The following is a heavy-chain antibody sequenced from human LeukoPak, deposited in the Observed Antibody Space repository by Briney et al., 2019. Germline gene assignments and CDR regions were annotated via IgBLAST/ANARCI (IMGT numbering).Heavy chain of an antibody. J-gene: IGHJ4*02. CDR3: ARARTGDGNYFDY. V-gene: IGHV1-69*04. CDR2: IIPILGIA. D-gene: IGHD7-27*01. CDR1: GGTFSSYA. Sequence: ASVKVSCKASGGTFSSYAISWVRQAPGQGLEWMGRIIPILGIANYAQKFQGRVTITADKSTSTAYMELSSLRSEDTAVYYCARARTGDGNYFDYWGQGTLVTVSS.